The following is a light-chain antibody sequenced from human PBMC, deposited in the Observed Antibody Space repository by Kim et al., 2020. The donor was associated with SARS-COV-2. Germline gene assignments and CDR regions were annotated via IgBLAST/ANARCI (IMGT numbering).Light chain of an antibody. J-gene: IGLJ3*02. CDR2: STN. CDR1: SGSVSTNYY. CDR3: VLYMGNGIWV. Sequence: QTVVTQEPSFSVSPGGTVTLTCGLTSGSVSTNYYPTWYQQTPGQAPRTLIYSTNTRSSGVPDRFSGSILGNKAALTITGAQADDESDYYCVLYMGNGIWVCGGGTQLTVL. V-gene: IGLV8-61*01.